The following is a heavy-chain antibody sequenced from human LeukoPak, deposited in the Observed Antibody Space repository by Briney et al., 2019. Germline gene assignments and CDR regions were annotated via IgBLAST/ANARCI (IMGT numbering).Heavy chain of an antibody. CDR1: GGTFSSYA. CDR3: ARGYSRGWYNY. J-gene: IGHJ4*02. Sequence: ASVKVSCKASGGTFSSYAISWVRQAPGQGLEWMGRIIPIFGIANYAQKFQGRVTITADKSTSTAYMELSSLRSEDTAVYYCARGYSRGWYNYWGQGTLVTVSS. V-gene: IGHV1-69*04. CDR2: IIPIFGIA. D-gene: IGHD6-19*01.